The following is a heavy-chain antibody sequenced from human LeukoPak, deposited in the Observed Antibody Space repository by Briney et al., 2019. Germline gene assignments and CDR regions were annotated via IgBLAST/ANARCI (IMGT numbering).Heavy chain of an antibody. J-gene: IGHJ3*02. V-gene: IGHV4-59*01. CDR2: IYYSGNT. CDR1: GGSISGYY. Sequence: PSETLSLTCTVSGGSISGYYWKWIRQPPGKGLEWIGYIYYSGNTIYNPSLKSRVTLSVDTSKNQYSLKLSSVTGADTAEYYCARTYVANSFDIWGQGTMVTVSS. D-gene: IGHD3-16*01. CDR3: ARTYVANSFDI.